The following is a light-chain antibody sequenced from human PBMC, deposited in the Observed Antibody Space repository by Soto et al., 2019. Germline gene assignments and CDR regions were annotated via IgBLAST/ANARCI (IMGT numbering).Light chain of an antibody. J-gene: IGLJ1*01. CDR1: SSDVGAYNY. V-gene: IGLV2-8*01. CDR3: SSYGGPNNSNYV. CDR2: EVN. Sequence: QSVLTQPPSASGSPGQSVTISCTGTSSDVGAYNYVSWYQQHPGKAPKLMISEVNKRPSGVPDRFSGSKSGNTASLTVSGLQPEDEADYYCSSYGGPNNSNYVFGNGTKVTVL.